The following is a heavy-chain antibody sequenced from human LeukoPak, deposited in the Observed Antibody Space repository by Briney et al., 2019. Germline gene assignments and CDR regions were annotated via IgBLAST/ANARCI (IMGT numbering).Heavy chain of an antibody. J-gene: IGHJ5*02. Sequence: GGSLRLSCAASGFTFSSYGMHWVRQAPGKGLEWVAVISYDGSNKYYADSVKGRFTISRDNAKNTLYLQMDNLRAEDTAVYYCARARSFNWLDPWGQGTLVTVSS. CDR3: ARARSFNWLDP. CDR2: ISYDGSNK. V-gene: IGHV3-30*03. CDR1: GFTFSSYG. D-gene: IGHD1-26*01.